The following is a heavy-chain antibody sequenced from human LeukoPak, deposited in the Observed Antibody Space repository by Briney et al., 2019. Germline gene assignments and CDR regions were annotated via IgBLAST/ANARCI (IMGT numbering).Heavy chain of an antibody. D-gene: IGHD2-21*01. J-gene: IGHJ4*02. Sequence: GGSLRLSCATSGFTFTRYWMAWIRQSPGKGLEWVANVKQDGSQAYYLESVEGRFTISRDNAKTSLYLHMNNLRAEDTAVYYCARDGVANFDYWGQGTLVTVSS. CDR1: GFTFTRYW. CDR3: ARDGVANFDY. V-gene: IGHV3-7*01. CDR2: VKQDGSQA.